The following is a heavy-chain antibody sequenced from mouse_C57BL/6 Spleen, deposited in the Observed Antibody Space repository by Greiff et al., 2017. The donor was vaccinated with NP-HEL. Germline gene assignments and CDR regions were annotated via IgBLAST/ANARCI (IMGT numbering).Heavy chain of an antibody. Sequence: VHVKQSGPELVKPGDSVKISCKASGYSFTGYFMNWVMQSHGKSLEWIGRINPYNGDTFYNQKFKGKATLTVDKSSSTAHMELRSLTSEDSAVYYCARGEDCAYWGQGTLVTVSA. J-gene: IGHJ3*01. CDR3: ARGEDCAY. CDR2: INPYNGDT. CDR1: GYSFTGYF. V-gene: IGHV1-20*01.